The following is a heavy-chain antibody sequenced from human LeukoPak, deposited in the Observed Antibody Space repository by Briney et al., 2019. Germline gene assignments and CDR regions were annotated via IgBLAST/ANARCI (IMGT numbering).Heavy chain of an antibody. D-gene: IGHD3-10*01. CDR3: ARNSWYGSGSYPLDY. J-gene: IGHJ4*02. CDR1: RGTFRSYA. Sequence: ASVKVSCKASRGTFRSYAISWVRQDPGQGVEWMGGIIPIFGTANYAQKFQGRVTITADESTSTAYMELSSLRSEDTAVYYCARNSWYGSGSYPLDYWGQGTLVTVSS. V-gene: IGHV1-69*13. CDR2: IIPIFGTA.